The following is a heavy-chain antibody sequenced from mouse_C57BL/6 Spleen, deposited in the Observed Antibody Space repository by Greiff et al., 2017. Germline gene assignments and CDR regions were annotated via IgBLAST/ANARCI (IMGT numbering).Heavy chain of an antibody. CDR3: AKSDYGSPVY. Sequence: EVQVVESGPELVKPGASVKIPCKASGYTFTDYNMDWVKQSHGKSLEWIGDINPNNGGTIYNQKFKGKATLTVDKSSSTAYMELRSLTSEDTAVYYCAKSDYGSPVYWGQGTPLTVSS. J-gene: IGHJ2*01. V-gene: IGHV1-18*01. D-gene: IGHD2-4*01. CDR2: INPNNGGT. CDR1: GYTFTDYN.